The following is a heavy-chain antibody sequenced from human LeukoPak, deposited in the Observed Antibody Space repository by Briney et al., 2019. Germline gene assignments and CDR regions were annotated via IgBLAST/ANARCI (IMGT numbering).Heavy chain of an antibody. Sequence: SETLSFTCTVSGGSISSYFWSWIRQPAGKGLEWVGRIYTSGTTSYNASLKSRVTMSVDTSKNQFSLKLSSVTAADTAVCYCARDRGSGIDYWGQGTLVTVSS. CDR2: IYTSGTT. D-gene: IGHD3-10*01. J-gene: IGHJ4*02. CDR1: GGSISSYF. V-gene: IGHV4-4*07. CDR3: ARDRGSGIDY.